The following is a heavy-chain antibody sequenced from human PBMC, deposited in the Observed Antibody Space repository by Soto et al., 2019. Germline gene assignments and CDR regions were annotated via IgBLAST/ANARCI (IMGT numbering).Heavy chain of an antibody. V-gene: IGHV3-21*01. D-gene: IGHD3-22*01. J-gene: IGHJ4*02. CDR1: GFTFSSYS. Sequence: PGGSLRLSCAASGFTFSSYSMNWVRQAPGKGLEWVSSISSSSSYIYYADSVRGRFTISRDNAKNSLYLQMNNLRAEDTAVYYCAREYYYDSSGYYYSDYWGQGTLVTVSS. CDR3: AREYYYDSSGYYYSDY. CDR2: ISSSSSYI.